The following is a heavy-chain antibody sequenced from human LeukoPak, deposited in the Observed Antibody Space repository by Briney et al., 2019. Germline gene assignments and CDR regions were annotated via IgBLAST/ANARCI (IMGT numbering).Heavy chain of an antibody. D-gene: IGHD6-19*01. V-gene: IGHV4-31*03. J-gene: IGHJ6*02. CDR2: IYYSGST. CDR1: GGSISSGGYY. CDR3: ARDRVAGNLGYYGMDV. Sequence: SQTLSLTCTVSGGSISSGGYYWSWIRQHPGKGLEWIGYIYYSGSTYYNPSLKSRVTISVDTSKNRFSLKLSSVAAADTAVYYCARDRVAGNLGYYGMDVWGQGTTVTVSS.